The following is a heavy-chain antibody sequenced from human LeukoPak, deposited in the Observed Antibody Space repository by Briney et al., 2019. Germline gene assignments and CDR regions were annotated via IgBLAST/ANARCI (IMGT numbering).Heavy chain of an antibody. CDR1: GYTFTSYG. Sequence: ASVKVSCKASGYTFTSYGISWVRQAPGQGLEWMGWISAYNGNTNYAQKLQGRVTMTTDTSTSTAYMGLRSLRSDDTAVYYCARDRSNYYDSSGYPSVYWGQGTLVTVSS. J-gene: IGHJ4*02. V-gene: IGHV1-18*01. CDR2: ISAYNGNT. CDR3: ARDRSNYYDSSGYPSVY. D-gene: IGHD3-22*01.